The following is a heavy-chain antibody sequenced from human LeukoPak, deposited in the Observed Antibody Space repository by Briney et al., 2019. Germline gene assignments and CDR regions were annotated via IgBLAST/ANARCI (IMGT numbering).Heavy chain of an antibody. D-gene: IGHD1-26*01. V-gene: IGHV1-69*05. Sequence: ASVRVSCTASGGTFSSYAISWVRQAPGQGLEWMGGIIPIFGTANYAQKFQGRVTMTTDTSTSTAYMELRSLRSDDTAVYYCARDSTEGSYWRDYWGQGTLVTVSS. CDR3: ARDSTEGSYWRDY. CDR1: GGTFSSYA. J-gene: IGHJ4*02. CDR2: IIPIFGTA.